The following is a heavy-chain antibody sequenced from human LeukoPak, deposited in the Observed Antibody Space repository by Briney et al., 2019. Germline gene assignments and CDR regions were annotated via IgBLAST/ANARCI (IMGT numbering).Heavy chain of an antibody. J-gene: IGHJ4*02. CDR2: IIPIFGTA. CDR1: GGTFSSYA. Sequence: ASVKVSCKASGGTFSSYAISWVRQAPGQGLEWMGGIIPIFGTANYAQKFQGRVTITADESTSTAYMELSSLRSEDTAVYYCARDGGGDGYNLYYFDYWGQGTLVTVSS. V-gene: IGHV1-69*13. CDR3: ARDGGGDGYNLYYFDY. D-gene: IGHD5-24*01.